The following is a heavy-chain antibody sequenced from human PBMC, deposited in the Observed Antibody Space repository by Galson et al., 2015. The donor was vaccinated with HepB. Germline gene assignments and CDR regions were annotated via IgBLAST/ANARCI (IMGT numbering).Heavy chain of an antibody. CDR3: TTRTLYYYDSSGYLDDAFDI. CDR2: IKSKTDGGTT. Sequence: SLRLSCAASGFTFSNAWMSWVRQAPGKGLEWVGRIKSKTDGGTTDYAAPVKGRFTISRDDSKNTLYLQMNSLKTEDTAVYYCTTRTLYYYDSSGYLDDAFDIWGQGTMVTVSS. J-gene: IGHJ3*02. CDR1: GFTFSNAW. V-gene: IGHV3-15*01. D-gene: IGHD3-22*01.